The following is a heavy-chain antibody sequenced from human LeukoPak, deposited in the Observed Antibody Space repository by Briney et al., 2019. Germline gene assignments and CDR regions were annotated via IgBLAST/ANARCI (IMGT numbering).Heavy chain of an antibody. V-gene: IGHV4-61*05. CDR2: IYYSGST. J-gene: IGHJ4*02. CDR3: ARGRRLIVGATSYYFDY. Sequence: SETLSLTYTVSGGSISTSNYYWGWIRQPPGKGLEWIGYIYYSGSTNYNPSLKSRVTISVDTSKNQFSLKLSSVTAADTAVYYCARGRRLIVGATSYYFDYWGQGTLVTVSS. D-gene: IGHD1-26*01. CDR1: GGSISTSNYY.